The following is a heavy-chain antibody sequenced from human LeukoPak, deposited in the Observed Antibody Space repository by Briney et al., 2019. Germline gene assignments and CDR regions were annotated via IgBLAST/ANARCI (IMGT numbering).Heavy chain of an antibody. CDR2: ISTYDHDT. CDR3: VRDNFCSGGTCDDCFDP. V-gene: IGHV1-18*01. J-gene: IGHJ5*02. D-gene: IGHD2-15*01. CDR1: GYTFTNYG. Sequence: ASVKVSCKASGYTFTNYGISWVRQAPGQGLEWMAWISTYDHDTNYAQKFRSRVTMTTDTSTSTAYMELRSLGSDDTAVYYCVRDNFCSGGTCDDCFDPWGQGTLVTVSS.